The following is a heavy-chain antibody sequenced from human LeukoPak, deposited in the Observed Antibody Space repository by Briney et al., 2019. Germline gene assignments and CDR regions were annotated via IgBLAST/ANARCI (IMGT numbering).Heavy chain of an antibody. V-gene: IGHV3-23*01. CDR3: ARHRDGYNFDI. CDR2: ISGSGGST. Sequence: GGSLRLSCAASGFTFSSYAMCWVRQAPGKGLEWVSAISGSGGSTYYADSVKGRFTISRDNSKNTLYLQMNSLRAEDTAVYYCARHRDGYNFDIWGQGTMVTVSS. CDR1: GFTFSSYA. J-gene: IGHJ3*02. D-gene: IGHD5-24*01.